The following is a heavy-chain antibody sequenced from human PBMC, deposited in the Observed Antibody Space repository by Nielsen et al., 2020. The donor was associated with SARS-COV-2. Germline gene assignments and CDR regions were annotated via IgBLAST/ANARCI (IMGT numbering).Heavy chain of an antibody. CDR2: IGGNGRNI. Sequence: GESLKISCAASGFPFSSYEMNWVRQAPGKALEWLSYIGGNGRNIFYADSVKGRFTVSRDNSKNTLYLQMNGLRAEDTAVYYCAKRSGYTSGWYGDYWGQGTLVTVSS. CDR3: AKRSGYTSGWYGDY. V-gene: IGHV3-48*03. D-gene: IGHD6-19*01. CDR1: GFPFSSYE. J-gene: IGHJ4*02.